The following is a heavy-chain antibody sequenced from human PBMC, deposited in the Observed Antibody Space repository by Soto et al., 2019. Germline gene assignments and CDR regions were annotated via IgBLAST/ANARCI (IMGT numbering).Heavy chain of an antibody. CDR1: GYTFTSYA. V-gene: IGHV1-3*01. CDR3: ARGGVIGTTQINWFDP. CDR2: INAGTGNT. Sequence: SVKVSCKTSGYTFTSYAMHWVRQAPGQSLEWMGWINAGTGNTKYSQRFQGRVTITRDTSASTAYMELSSLRSEDTAVYYCARGGVIGTTQINWFDPWGQGTLVTVSS. D-gene: IGHD1-7*01. J-gene: IGHJ5*02.